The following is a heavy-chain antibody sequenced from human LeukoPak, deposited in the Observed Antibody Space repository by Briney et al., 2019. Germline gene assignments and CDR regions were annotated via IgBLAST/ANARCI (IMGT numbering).Heavy chain of an antibody. V-gene: IGHV3-11*04. CDR3: ARDLLDSSGYRNSPGAFDI. J-gene: IGHJ3*02. D-gene: IGHD3-22*01. CDR2: ISSSGSTI. CDR1: GLTFSDYY. Sequence: GGSLRLSCAASGLTFSDYYMSWIRQAPGKGLEWVSYISSSGSTIYYADSVKGRFTISRDNAKNSLYLQMNSLRAEDTAVYYCARDLLDSSGYRNSPGAFDIWGQGTMVTVSS.